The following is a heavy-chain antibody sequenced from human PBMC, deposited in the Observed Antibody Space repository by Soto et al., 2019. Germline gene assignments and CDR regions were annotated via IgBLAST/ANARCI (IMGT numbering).Heavy chain of an antibody. CDR3: AKNDGPIQLWLHRRNYYYGMDV. CDR1: GFTFSSYG. D-gene: IGHD5-18*01. J-gene: IGHJ6*02. Sequence: PGGSLRLSCAASGFTFSSYGMHWVRQAPGKGLEWVAVISYDGSNKYYADSVKGRFTISRDNSKNTLYLQMNSLRAEDTAVYYCAKNDGPIQLWLHRRNYYYGMDVWGQGTTVTVSS. V-gene: IGHV3-30*18. CDR2: ISYDGSNK.